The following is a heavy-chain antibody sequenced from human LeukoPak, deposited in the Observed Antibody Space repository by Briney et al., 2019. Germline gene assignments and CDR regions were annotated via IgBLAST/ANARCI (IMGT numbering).Heavy chain of an antibody. V-gene: IGHV4-4*07. J-gene: IGHJ3*02. D-gene: IGHD2-15*01. CDR2: KYARGDS. Sequence: PSETLSLTCTVSGGSISNYYGSWIRQPAGKGLEWIGRKYARGDSNYNPPLQSRVTMSVDTSKNQFSLKLRSVTAADTAVYYCARGRYCSADVCTGGDSFDIWGQGTMASVSS. CDR1: GGSISNYY. CDR3: ARGRYCSADVCTGGDSFDI.